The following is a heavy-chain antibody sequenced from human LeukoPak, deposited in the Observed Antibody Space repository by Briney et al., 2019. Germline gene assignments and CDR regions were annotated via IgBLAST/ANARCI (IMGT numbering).Heavy chain of an antibody. CDR2: IYWADDK. D-gene: IGHD3-10*01. V-gene: IGHV2-5*02. CDR1: GFSISTSGVV. CDR3: VHSAYYDGLGSFNWFDP. Sequence: YGPTLVKPTHTLTLTSTFSGFSISTSGVVVGWIRQPPRKALQWLELIYWADDKRSSPSLKARLTITKDISKNQVVITMYNMDTVDTAEYYSVHSAYYDGLGSFNWFDPWGQGTLVTVSS. J-gene: IGHJ5*02.